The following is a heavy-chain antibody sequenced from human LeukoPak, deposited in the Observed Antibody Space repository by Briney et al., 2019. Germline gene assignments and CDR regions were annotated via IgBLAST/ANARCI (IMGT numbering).Heavy chain of an antibody. CDR2: IYTSGST. D-gene: IGHD6-19*01. CDR3: ARDLVVAVAGTEDY. J-gene: IGHJ4*02. Sequence: SETLSLTCTVYGGSISSYYWSWIRQPAGKGLEWIGRIYTSGSTNYNPSLKSRVTMSVDTSKNQFSLKLSSVTAADTAVYYCARDLVVAVAGTEDYWGQGTLVTVSS. CDR1: GGSISSYY. V-gene: IGHV4-4*07.